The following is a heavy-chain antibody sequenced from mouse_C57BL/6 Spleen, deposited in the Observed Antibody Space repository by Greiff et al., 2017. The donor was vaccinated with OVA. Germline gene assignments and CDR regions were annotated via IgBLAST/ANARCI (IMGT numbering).Heavy chain of an antibody. D-gene: IGHD1-1*01. Sequence: VQLKQSGPGLVKPSQSLSLTCSVTGYSITSGYYWNWLRQFPGNKLEWMGYISYDGSNNYNPSLKNRISITRDTSKNQFFLKLNSVTTEDTATYYCAREGIHGSGMDYWGQGTSVTVSS. CDR2: ISYDGSN. CDR3: AREGIHGSGMDY. CDR1: GYSITSGYY. V-gene: IGHV3-6*01. J-gene: IGHJ4*01.